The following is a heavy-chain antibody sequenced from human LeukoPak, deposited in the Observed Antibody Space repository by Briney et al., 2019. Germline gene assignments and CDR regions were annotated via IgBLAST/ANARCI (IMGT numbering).Heavy chain of an antibody. CDR2: INHNGNVN. D-gene: IGHD3-16*01. J-gene: IGHJ6*02. CDR1: GFTFSSYW. CDR3: ARGGGLDV. Sequence: GGSLRLSCAASGFTFSSYWMNWARQAPGKGLEWVASINHNGNVNYYVDSVKGRFTISRDNAKDSLYLQMSNLRAEDTAVYFCARGGGLDVWGQGATVTVSS. V-gene: IGHV3-7*03.